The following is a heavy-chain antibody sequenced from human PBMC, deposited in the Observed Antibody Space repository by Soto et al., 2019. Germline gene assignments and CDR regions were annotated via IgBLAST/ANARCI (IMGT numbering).Heavy chain of an antibody. Sequence: GGSLRLSCAASGFTFSSYSMNWVRQAPGKGLEWVSSISSSSSYIYYADSVKGRFTISRDNAKNSLYLQMNSLRAEDTAVYYCASSHRSHGMDVWGQGTTVTVSS. J-gene: IGHJ6*02. V-gene: IGHV3-21*01. CDR1: GFTFSSYS. CDR2: ISSSSSYI. D-gene: IGHD3-10*01. CDR3: ASSHRSHGMDV.